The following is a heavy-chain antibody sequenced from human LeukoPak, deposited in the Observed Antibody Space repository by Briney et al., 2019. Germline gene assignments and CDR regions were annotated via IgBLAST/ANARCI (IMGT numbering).Heavy chain of an antibody. V-gene: IGHV3-64*01. J-gene: IGHJ4*02. CDR1: GFTFSSYA. Sequence: GGSLRLSCAASGFTFSSYAMHWVRQALGKGLEYVSAISSNGGSTYYANSVKGRFTISRDNSKNTLYLQMGSLRAEDMAVYYCARGFQTYYDFWSGYYTVDYWDQGTLVTVSS. CDR2: ISSNGGST. CDR3: ARGFQTYYDFWSGYYTVDY. D-gene: IGHD3-3*01.